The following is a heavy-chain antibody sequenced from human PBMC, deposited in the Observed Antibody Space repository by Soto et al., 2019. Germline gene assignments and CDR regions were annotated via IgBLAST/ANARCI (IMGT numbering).Heavy chain of an antibody. J-gene: IGHJ4*02. D-gene: IGHD3-22*01. CDR3: ARQWLGRSGSNFDS. V-gene: IGHV4-39*01. CDR2: IYYSGST. Sequence: QLQLQESGPGLVKPSETLSLTCTVSGGSISSSSYYWGWIRQPPGKGLEWIGRIYYSGSTYYNPSLRRRVTLSVDTSENQFSPKLSSVTAADTAVYYCARQWLGRSGSNFDSWGQGTLVTVSS. CDR1: GGSISSSSYY.